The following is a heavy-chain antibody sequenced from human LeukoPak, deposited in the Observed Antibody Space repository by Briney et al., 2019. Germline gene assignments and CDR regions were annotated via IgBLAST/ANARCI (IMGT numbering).Heavy chain of an antibody. CDR1: GFTFSSYS. CDR2: ISSSSSYI. Sequence: GGSLRLSCAASGFTFSSYSMNWVRQAPGKGLEWVSSISSSSSYIYYADSVKGRFTISRDNAKNSLYLQMNSLSAEDTAVYYCAKDYDFWSGYSPDAFDIWGQGTMVTVSS. D-gene: IGHD3-3*01. V-gene: IGHV3-21*01. CDR3: AKDYDFWSGYSPDAFDI. J-gene: IGHJ3*02.